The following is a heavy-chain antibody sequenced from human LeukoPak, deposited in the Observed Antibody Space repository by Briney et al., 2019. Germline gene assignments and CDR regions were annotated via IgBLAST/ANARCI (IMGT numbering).Heavy chain of an antibody. D-gene: IGHD7-27*01. J-gene: IGHJ4*02. CDR2: ISASGDIT. CDR3: AKDSLGIPRFDD. CDR1: GFSFGIYA. Sequence: GGSLRLSCAASGFSFGIYAMHWVRQAPGKGLEWVSGISASGDITHAADSVKGRFTISRAGNALYLQMDSPRAEDTAMYYCAKDSLGIPRFDDWGQGTLVTVSS. V-gene: IGHV3-23*01.